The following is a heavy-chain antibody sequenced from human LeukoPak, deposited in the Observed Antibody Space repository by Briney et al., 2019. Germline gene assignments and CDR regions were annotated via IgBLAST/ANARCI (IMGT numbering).Heavy chain of an antibody. CDR2: IYYSGST. D-gene: IGHD2-15*01. CDR1: GGSISSGGYY. V-gene: IGHV4-31*03. J-gene: IGHJ3*02. CDR3: ARDRGGILDAFDI. Sequence: PSETLSLTCTVSGGSISSGGYYWSWIRQHPGKGLEWIGYIYYSGSTYYNPSLKGRVTISVDTSKNQFSLKLSSVTAADTAVYYCARDRGGILDAFDIWGQGTMVTVSS.